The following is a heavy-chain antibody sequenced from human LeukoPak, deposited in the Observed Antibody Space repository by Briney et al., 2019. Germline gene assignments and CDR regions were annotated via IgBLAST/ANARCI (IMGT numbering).Heavy chain of an antibody. V-gene: IGHV1-18*01. Sequence: GASVKVSCKASGYTFTSYGISWVRQAPGQGLEWMGWISAYNGNTNYAQKLQGRVTMTTDTSTSTAYMELRSLRSDDTAVYYCARVEGYSSSWYVTYYYYYYMDVWGKGTTVTVSS. D-gene: IGHD6-13*01. CDR2: ISAYNGNT. CDR3: ARVEGYSSSWYVTYYYYYYMDV. CDR1: GYTFTSYG. J-gene: IGHJ6*03.